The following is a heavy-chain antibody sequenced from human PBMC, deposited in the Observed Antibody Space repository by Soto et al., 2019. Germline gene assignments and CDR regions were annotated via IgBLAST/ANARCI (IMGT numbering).Heavy chain of an antibody. Sequence: SETLSLTCTVSGDSISSYYWSWIRLSPGKGLEWIGYISYSGSPTYNPSLKSRLTISVDTSKNQLSLRLSSVTAGATAVYYCARDKILKTGSYYYDSSGPGALSWGQ. CDR1: GDSISSYY. D-gene: IGHD3-22*01. CDR3: ARDKILKTGSYYYDSSGPGALS. V-gene: IGHV4-59*01. CDR2: ISYSGSP. J-gene: IGHJ5*02.